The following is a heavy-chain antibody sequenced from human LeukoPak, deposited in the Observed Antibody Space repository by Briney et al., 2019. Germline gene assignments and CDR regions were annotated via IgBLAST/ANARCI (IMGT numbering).Heavy chain of an antibody. V-gene: IGHV3-7*01. CDR3: ARGTPGHCSGGNCYSLDN. Sequence: GGSLRLSCTASGFTFSNSWMTWVRRVPGRGLEWVANIKEDGTDKQYVDSVRGRFTISRDNAKNALYLQMNSLRAEDTAVYYCARGTPGHCSGGNCYSLDNWGQGTLVTVSS. J-gene: IGHJ4*02. D-gene: IGHD2-15*01. CDR1: GFTFSNSW. CDR2: IKEDGTDK.